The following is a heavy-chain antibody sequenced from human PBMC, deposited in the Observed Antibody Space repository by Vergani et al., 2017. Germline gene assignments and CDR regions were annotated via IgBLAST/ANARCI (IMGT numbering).Heavy chain of an antibody. CDR3: ARPRSPGYCSSTSCYGGNDAFDI. V-gene: IGHV1-2*02. D-gene: IGHD2-2*01. Sequence: QVQLVQSGAEVKKPGASVKVSCKASGYTFTGYYMHWVRQAPGQGLEWMGWINPNSGGTNYAQKFQGRVTMTRDTSISTAYMELSRLRSDDTAVYYWARPRSPGYCSSTSCYGGNDAFDIWGQGTMVTVSS. CDR1: GYTFTGYY. CDR2: INPNSGGT. J-gene: IGHJ3*02.